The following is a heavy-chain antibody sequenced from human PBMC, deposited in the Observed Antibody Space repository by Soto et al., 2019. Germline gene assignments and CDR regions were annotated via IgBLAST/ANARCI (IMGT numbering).Heavy chain of an antibody. Sequence: GGCMRLACAACGFSLSSYRMDGVLQAQGKGLEWVSYISSSSSTIYYADSVKGRFTISRDNAKNSLYLQMNSLRDEDTAVYYCASFHLVEYYYDSSGYPEGPDYWGQGTLVTVSS. CDR3: ASFHLVEYYYDSSGYPEGPDY. D-gene: IGHD3-22*01. J-gene: IGHJ4*02. CDR2: ISSSSSTI. CDR1: GFSLSSYR. V-gene: IGHV3-48*02.